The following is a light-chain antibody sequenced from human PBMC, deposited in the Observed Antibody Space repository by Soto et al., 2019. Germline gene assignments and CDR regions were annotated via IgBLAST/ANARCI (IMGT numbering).Light chain of an antibody. CDR2: WAS. CDR3: QQYYNTPLT. J-gene: IGKJ4*01. V-gene: IGKV4-1*01. CDR1: QSVLYSSNNRNY. Sequence: DIVMTQSPDSLAVSLGERVTINCKSSQSVLYSSNNRNYLAWYQQKPGQPPKLLIYWASTRESGVPDRFSGSGSGTDFTLTISSLQAEDVAVYYCQQYYNTPLTFGGGTKVDTK.